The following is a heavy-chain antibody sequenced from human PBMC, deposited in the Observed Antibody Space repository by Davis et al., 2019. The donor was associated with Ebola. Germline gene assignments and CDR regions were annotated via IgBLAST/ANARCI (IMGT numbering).Heavy chain of an antibody. CDR2: ISGSGGST. CDR3: AKDQHGPYGGNSGGENCIDY. CDR1: GFTFSSYA. D-gene: IGHD4-23*01. V-gene: IGHV3-23*01. Sequence: GESLKISCAASGFTFSSYAMSWVRQAPGKGLEWVSAISGSGGSTYYADSVKGRFTISRDNSKNTLYLQMNSLRAEDTAVYYCAKDQHGPYGGNSGGENCIDYWGQGTLVTVSS. J-gene: IGHJ4*02.